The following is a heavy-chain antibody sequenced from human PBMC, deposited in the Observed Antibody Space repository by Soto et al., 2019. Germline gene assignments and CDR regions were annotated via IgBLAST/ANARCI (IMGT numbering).Heavy chain of an antibody. CDR1: GFTFSNAW. D-gene: IGHD1-1*01. Sequence: EVKLVESGGGLVKPGGSLRLSCAASGFTFSNAWMNWVRQAPGRGLEWVSRIKSKTDGGTTDYAAPVKGRFTISRDDSKNTLYLQMNSLKTEYTAVYYCSTETTPEHPWGQGTLVTVSS. V-gene: IGHV3-15*07. J-gene: IGHJ5*02. CDR2: IKSKTDGGTT. CDR3: STETTPEHP.